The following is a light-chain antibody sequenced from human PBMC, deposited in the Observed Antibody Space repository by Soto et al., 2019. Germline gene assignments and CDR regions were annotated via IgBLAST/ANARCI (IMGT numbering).Light chain of an antibody. V-gene: IGKV1-5*01. J-gene: IGKJ1*01. CDR1: QSISKW. CDR3: QQYKSYSPWT. CDR2: DAS. Sequence: DIQMTQSPSTLSASIGDRVTITCRASQSISKWLAWHQQKPGKAPKLLIYDASSLQSGVPSRFSGSGSGTEFTLTISSLQPDDFATYYCQQYKSYSPWTFXQGTKVDIK.